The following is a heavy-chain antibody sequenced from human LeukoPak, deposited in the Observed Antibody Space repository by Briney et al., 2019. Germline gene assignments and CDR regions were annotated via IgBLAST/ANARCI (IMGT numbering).Heavy chain of an antibody. J-gene: IGHJ2*01. V-gene: IGHV1-18*01. D-gene: IGHD3-22*01. CDR2: ICAYNGNT. CDR1: GYTFTSYG. Sequence: GASVKVSCKASGYTFTSYGISWVRQAPGQGLEWMGWICAYNGNTNYAQKLQGRVTMTTDTSTSTAYMELRNLRSDDTAVYYCARDPYYDSSGYSYWYFDLSGRGTLVTVSS. CDR3: ARDPYYDSSGYSYWYFDL.